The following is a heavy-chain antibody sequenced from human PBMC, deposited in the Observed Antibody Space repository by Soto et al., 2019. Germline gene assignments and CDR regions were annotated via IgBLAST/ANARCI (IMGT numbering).Heavy chain of an antibody. J-gene: IGHJ6*02. Sequence: PSQTLSLTCAIPGDTVSSNSATWNWIRHSPSRGLEWLGRTYYRSKWYNDYAVSVKSRMTINPDTSKNQFSLQLNSLTPEDTAVYFCVRDRPGYGMDVWGQGTTVTVSS. CDR2: TYYRSKWYN. V-gene: IGHV6-1*01. CDR3: VRDRPGYGMDV. CDR1: GDTVSSNSAT.